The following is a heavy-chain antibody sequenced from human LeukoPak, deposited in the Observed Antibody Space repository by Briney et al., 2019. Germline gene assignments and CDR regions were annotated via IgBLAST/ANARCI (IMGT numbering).Heavy chain of an antibody. J-gene: IGHJ4*02. Sequence: SETLSLTCTVSGGSISSYYWSWIRQPPGKGLEWIGYIYYSGSTNHNPSLKSRVTISVDTSKNQFSLKLSSVTAADTAVYYCARLGAYSSSSIDYWGQGTLVTVPS. CDR2: IYYSGST. CDR1: GGSISSYY. V-gene: IGHV4-59*08. CDR3: ARLGAYSSSSIDY. D-gene: IGHD6-13*01.